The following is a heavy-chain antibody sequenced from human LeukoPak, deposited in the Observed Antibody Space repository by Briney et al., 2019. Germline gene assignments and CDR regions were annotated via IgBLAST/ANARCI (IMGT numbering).Heavy chain of an antibody. CDR2: VSGSGGST. D-gene: IGHD7-27*01. CDR1: GFTFSNYA. J-gene: IGHJ1*01. Sequence: GGSLRLSCAASGFTFSNYAMSWVRQAPGKGLEWVSAVSGSGGSTYYADSVKGRFTISRDNSNNTLYLQMNSLRAEDTAVYYCAKDRGPNWGYFQHWGQGTLVTVSS. CDR3: AKDRGPNWGYFQH. V-gene: IGHV3-23*01.